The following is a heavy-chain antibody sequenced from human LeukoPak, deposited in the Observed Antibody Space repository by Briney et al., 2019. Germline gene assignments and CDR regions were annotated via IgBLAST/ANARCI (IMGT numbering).Heavy chain of an antibody. Sequence: ASVKVSCKASGYTFTSYGISWVRQAPGQGLEWMGWISAYNGNTNYAQKLQGRGTMTTDTSTSTAYMELRSLRSDDTAVYYCAREQDCSGGSCYPPEGYYYGMDVWGQGTTVTVSS. D-gene: IGHD2-15*01. CDR2: ISAYNGNT. CDR3: AREQDCSGGSCYPPEGYYYGMDV. CDR1: GYTFTSYG. V-gene: IGHV1-18*01. J-gene: IGHJ6*02.